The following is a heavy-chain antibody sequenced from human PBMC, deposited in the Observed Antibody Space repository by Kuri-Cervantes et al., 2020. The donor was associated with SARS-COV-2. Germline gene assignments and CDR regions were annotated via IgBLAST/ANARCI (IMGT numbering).Heavy chain of an antibody. Sequence: GGSLRLSCAASGFTFSSYWMSWVRQAPGKGLEWVANIKQDGSEKYYVDSVKGRFIISRDNSRNTLYLQMNSLRAEDTAVYYCAKDQGDSYGISYFDYWGQGTLVTVSS. CDR2: IKQDGSEK. J-gene: IGHJ4*02. V-gene: IGHV3-7*01. D-gene: IGHD5-18*01. CDR3: AKDQGDSYGISYFDY. CDR1: GFTFSSYW.